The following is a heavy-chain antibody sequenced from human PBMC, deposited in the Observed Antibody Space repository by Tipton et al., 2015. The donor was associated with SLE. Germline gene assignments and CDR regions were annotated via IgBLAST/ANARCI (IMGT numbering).Heavy chain of an antibody. CDR3: ARDQVQIWDY. V-gene: IGHV3-7*01. CDR2: IDQDGSDK. CDR1: GFTFRSYW. Sequence: SLRLSCLASGFTFRSYWMTWVRQAPGKGLEWVGNIDQDGSDKTYVDSVRGRFTISRDNAKNSLYLQMNSLRAEDTAVYFCARDQVQIWDYWGQGTLVTVSS. J-gene: IGHJ4*02.